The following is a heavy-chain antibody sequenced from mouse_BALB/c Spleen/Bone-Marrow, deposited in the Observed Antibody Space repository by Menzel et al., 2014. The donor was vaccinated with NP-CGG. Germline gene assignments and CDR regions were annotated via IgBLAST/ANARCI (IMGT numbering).Heavy chain of an antibody. J-gene: IGHJ1*01. V-gene: IGHV5-15*02. Sequence: EVKLVESGRGLVQPGGSRKLSCAASGFTFSDYGMAWVRRAPGKGPEWVAFISNLAYSIYYADTVTVRFTISRETGKNTLYLEMSSRRSEDTAMYYCARDYYGSSYWYFDVWSEAATANISS. CDR3: ARDYYGSSYWYFDV. D-gene: IGHD1-1*01. CDR2: ISNLAYSI. CDR1: GFTFSDYG.